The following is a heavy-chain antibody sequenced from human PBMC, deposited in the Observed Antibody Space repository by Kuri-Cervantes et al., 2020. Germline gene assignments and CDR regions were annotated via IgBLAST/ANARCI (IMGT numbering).Heavy chain of an antibody. V-gene: IGHV4-61*01. Sequence: ESLKISCTVSGGSVSSGSYYWSWIRQPPGKGLEWIGYIYYSGSTNYNPSLKSRVTISVDTSKNQFSLKLSSVTAADTAVYYCARSVRYWFDPWGQGTLVTVSS. CDR1: GGSVSSGSYY. CDR3: ARSVRYWFDP. CDR2: IYYSGST. J-gene: IGHJ5*02.